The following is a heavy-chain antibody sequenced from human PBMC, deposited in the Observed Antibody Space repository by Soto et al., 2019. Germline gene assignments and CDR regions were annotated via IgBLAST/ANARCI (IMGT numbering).Heavy chain of an antibody. J-gene: IGHJ4*02. Sequence: EVQLVESGGGLVQPGGSLRLSCAVSGFTFSPDWMSWVRQAPGKGLQWVAIIKDDGGDEHYLEAVRGRFTISRDNAKKSLYLAMDSLRVEDTAVYYCAGGSGWISDSWGQGTLVTVSS. D-gene: IGHD6-19*01. CDR2: IKDDGGDE. V-gene: IGHV3-7*05. CDR1: GFTFSPDW. CDR3: AGGSGWISDS.